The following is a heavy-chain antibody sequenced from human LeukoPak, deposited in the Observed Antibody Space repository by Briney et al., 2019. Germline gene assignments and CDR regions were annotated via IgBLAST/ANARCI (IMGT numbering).Heavy chain of an antibody. Sequence: GASVKVSCKASGYTFTGYYMHWVRQAPGQGLEWIGRINPNSGGTNYAQKFQGRVTMTRDTSISTAYMELSRLRSDDTAVYYCARDVDSSSSPYYYYYYMDVWGKGTTVTVSS. CDR1: GYTFTGYY. J-gene: IGHJ6*03. D-gene: IGHD6-6*01. CDR2: INPNSGGT. V-gene: IGHV1-2*06. CDR3: ARDVDSSSSPYYYYYYMDV.